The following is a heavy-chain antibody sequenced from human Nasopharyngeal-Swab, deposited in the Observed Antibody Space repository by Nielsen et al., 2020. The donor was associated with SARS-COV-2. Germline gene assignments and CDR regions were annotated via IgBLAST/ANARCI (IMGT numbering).Heavy chain of an antibody. CDR3: ARHAPPVYYYYMDV. J-gene: IGHJ6*03. Sequence: SETLSLTCTVSGGSISPYYWSWIRRPPGKGLDWIGYISYSGSTTYNPSLKSRVTISVDTSKKQFSLRLSSLTAADTAVYYCARHAPPVYYYYMDVWGKGTTVTVSS. V-gene: IGHV4-59*08. CDR2: ISYSGST. CDR1: GGSISPYY.